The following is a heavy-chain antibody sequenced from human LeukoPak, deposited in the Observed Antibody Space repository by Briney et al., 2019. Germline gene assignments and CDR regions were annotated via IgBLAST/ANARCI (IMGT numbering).Heavy chain of an antibody. Sequence: GESLKISCKASGYSFTSYWIGWVRQMPGKGLEWMGIIDPSDSETRYTPSFQGQVTISVDKSLTTADLQWNSLKASDTAMYYCARQKGLIAAADVWGQGTTVTVSS. CDR1: GYSFTSYW. CDR2: IDPSDSET. J-gene: IGHJ6*02. CDR3: ARQKGLIAAADV. V-gene: IGHV5-51*01. D-gene: IGHD6-13*01.